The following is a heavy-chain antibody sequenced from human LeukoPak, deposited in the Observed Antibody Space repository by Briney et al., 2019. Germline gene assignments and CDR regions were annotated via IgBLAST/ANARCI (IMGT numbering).Heavy chain of an antibody. Sequence: GGSLRLSCAASGFTFSNYWMGWVRQAPGKGLEWVGRIASKTDGGTTDYAAPVKGRFTISRDDSKNTLFLQMNSLKTEDTAVYYCTTGIRGDCGQGTLVTVSS. CDR2: IASKTDGGTT. CDR3: TTGIRGD. J-gene: IGHJ4*02. V-gene: IGHV3-15*04. CDR1: GFTFSNYW.